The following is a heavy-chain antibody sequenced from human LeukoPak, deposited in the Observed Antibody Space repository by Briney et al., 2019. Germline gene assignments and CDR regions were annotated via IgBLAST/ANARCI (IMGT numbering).Heavy chain of an antibody. V-gene: IGHV4-59*08. CDR3: AGHHPRNTVDF. CDR1: GGSISSYY. Sequence: SETLSLTCTVSGGSISSYYWSWIRQPPGKGLEWIAYISGIGSINYNPSLKGRVTISLDTSKNQFSLKLSSVTAADTAVYYCAGHHPRNTVDFWGQGTLVTVSS. D-gene: IGHD2/OR15-2a*01. CDR2: ISGIGSI. J-gene: IGHJ4*02.